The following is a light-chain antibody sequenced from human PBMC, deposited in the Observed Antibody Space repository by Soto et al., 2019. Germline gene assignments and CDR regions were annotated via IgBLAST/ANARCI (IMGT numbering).Light chain of an antibody. J-gene: IGKJ1*01. CDR1: QNLNNW. V-gene: IGKV1-5*03. CDR3: QQYNDYPWT. CDR2: KAS. Sequence: DIQMTQSPSTLSASVGDRVTITCRASQNLNNWLAWFQQKPGKAPTLLIYKASGLESGVTSRFSGSGSGTEFTLTISSLQPEDSSTYYCQQYNDYPWTFGQGTKVEIK.